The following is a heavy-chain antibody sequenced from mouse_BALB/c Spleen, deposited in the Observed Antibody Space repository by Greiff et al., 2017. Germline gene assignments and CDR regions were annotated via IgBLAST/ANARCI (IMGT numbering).Heavy chain of an antibody. Sequence: EVKVVESGGDLVKPGGSLKLSCAASGFTFSSYGMSWVRQTPDKRLEWVATISSGGSYTYYPDSVKGRFTISRDNAKNTLYLQMSSLKSEDTAMYYCARPYGNYVWFAYWGQGTLVTVSA. CDR3: ARPYGNYVWFAY. CDR1: GFTFSSYG. D-gene: IGHD2-1*01. J-gene: IGHJ3*01. V-gene: IGHV5-6*01. CDR2: ISSGGSYT.